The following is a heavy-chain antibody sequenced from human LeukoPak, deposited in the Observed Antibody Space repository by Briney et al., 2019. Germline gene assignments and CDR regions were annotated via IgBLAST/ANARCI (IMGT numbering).Heavy chain of an antibody. V-gene: IGHV3-53*05. D-gene: IGHD1-1*01. CDR3: AKQLFLRYYYGMDV. CDR1: GFTVSSNY. CDR2: IYSGGST. J-gene: IGHJ6*02. Sequence: GGSLRLSCAASGFTVSSNYMSWVRQAPGKGLEWVSVIYSGGSTYYADSVKGRFTISRDNSKNTLYLQMNSLRAEDTAVYYCAKQLFLRYYYGMDVWGQGTTVTVSS.